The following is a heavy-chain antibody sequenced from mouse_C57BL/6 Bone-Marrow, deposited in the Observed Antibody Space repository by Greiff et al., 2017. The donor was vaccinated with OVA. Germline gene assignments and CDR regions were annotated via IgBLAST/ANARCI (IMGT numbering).Heavy chain of an antibody. J-gene: IGHJ4*01. CDR2: IGPGSGST. CDR1: GYTFTDYY. CDR3: ARRIYYGNLDYARDY. V-gene: IGHV1-77*01. Sequence: QVQLQQSGAELVKPGASVKISCKASGYTFTDYYIHWVKQRPGQGLEWIGKIGPGSGSTYYNEKFKGKATLTADKSSSTAYMQLSSLTSEDSAVYFCARRIYYGNLDYARDYWGQGTSVTVSS. D-gene: IGHD2-1*01.